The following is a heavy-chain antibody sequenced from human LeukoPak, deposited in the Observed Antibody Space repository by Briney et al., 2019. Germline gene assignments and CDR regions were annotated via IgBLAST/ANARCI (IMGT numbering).Heavy chain of an antibody. D-gene: IGHD5-24*01. V-gene: IGHV3-7*03. CDR3: ARGPDHVEASYMDV. CDR2: IKQDGSEK. Sequence: GGSLRLSCAASGFTFSSYWMSWVRQAPGKGLEWVANIKQDGSEKYYVDSVKGRFTISRDNAKNSLYLQMNSLRAEDTAVYYCARGPDHVEASYMDVWGKGTTVTVSS. CDR1: GFTFSSYW. J-gene: IGHJ6*03.